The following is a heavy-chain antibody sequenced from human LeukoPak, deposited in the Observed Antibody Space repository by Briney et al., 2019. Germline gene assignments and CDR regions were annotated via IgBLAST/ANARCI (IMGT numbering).Heavy chain of an antibody. CDR3: ATERAHYYDSSGIGRY. J-gene: IGHJ4*02. D-gene: IGHD3-22*01. CDR2: FDPEDGET. V-gene: IGHV1-24*01. Sequence: ASVTVSCKVSGYTLTELSMHWVRQAPGKGLEWMGGFDPEDGETIYAQKFQGRVTMTEDTSTDTAYMELSSLRSEDTAVYYCATERAHYYDSSGIGRYWGQGTLVTVSS. CDR1: GYTLTELS.